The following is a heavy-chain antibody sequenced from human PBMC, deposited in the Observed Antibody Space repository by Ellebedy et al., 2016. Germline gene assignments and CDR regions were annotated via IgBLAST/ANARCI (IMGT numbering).Heavy chain of an antibody. V-gene: IGHV3-74*01. CDR3: ARGVGSGWFDP. CDR2: ISPDGGSV. D-gene: IGHD2-15*01. Sequence: GESLKISCAASGFSFSTYWMHWVREAPGKGLMWISRISPDGGSVRYADPVKGRFTISRDNSKNTLYLQINSLRAEDTAVYYCARGVGSGWFDPWGQGTLVTVSS. CDR1: GFSFSTYW. J-gene: IGHJ5*02.